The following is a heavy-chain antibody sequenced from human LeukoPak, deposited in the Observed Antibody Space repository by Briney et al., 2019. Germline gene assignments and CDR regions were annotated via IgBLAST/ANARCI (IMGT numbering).Heavy chain of an antibody. D-gene: IGHD3-10*01. Sequence: GGSLRLSCAASGFPFSSYAMSWVRPAPGKGLEWVSAISGSGGSTYYADSVKGRFTISRDNSKNTLYLQMNSLRAEDTAVYYCAKVYGSGSYYPYYYGMDVWGKGTTVTVSS. CDR3: AKVYGSGSYYPYYYGMDV. V-gene: IGHV3-23*01. CDR2: ISGSGGST. CDR1: GFPFSSYA. J-gene: IGHJ6*04.